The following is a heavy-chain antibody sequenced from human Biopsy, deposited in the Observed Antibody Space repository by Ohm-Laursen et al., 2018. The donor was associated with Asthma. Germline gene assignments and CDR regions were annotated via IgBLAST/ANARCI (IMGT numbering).Heavy chain of an antibody. CDR1: GFTVSDYH. Sequence: SLRLSCTASGFTVSDYHMSWIRQTPGRGLEWISYIGSRITDAIYYADSVKGRFTISRDNAKNSLFLQMNNLRAEDTAVYYCVRSGTKWELYDAFDIWGQGTMVTVSS. CDR3: VRSGTKWELYDAFDI. J-gene: IGHJ3*02. V-gene: IGHV3-11*04. D-gene: IGHD1/OR15-1a*01. CDR2: IGSRITDAI.